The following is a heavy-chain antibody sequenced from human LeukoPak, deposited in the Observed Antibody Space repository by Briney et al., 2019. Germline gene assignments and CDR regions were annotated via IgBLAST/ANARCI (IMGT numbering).Heavy chain of an antibody. CDR1: GFDFRGQA. J-gene: IGHJ4*02. CDR3: AKDVIRGGISYFDS. CDR2: ISGRGETT. V-gene: IGHV3-23*01. D-gene: IGHD3-10*01. Sequence: GGSLRLSCAASGFDFRGQAMSWVRQGPGKGLEWVAGISGRGETTYYADSVKGRFTISRDNSKNTLFLQVNSLRAEDTAVYYCAKDVIRGGISYFDSWGQGTQVAVSS.